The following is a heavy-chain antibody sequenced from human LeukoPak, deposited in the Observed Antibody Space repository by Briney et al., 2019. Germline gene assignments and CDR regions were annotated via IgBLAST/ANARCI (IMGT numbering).Heavy chain of an antibody. CDR3: ARGIPAAIMDYYYYYMDV. CDR2: INHSGIT. V-gene: IGHV4-34*01. Sequence: PSETLSLTCAVYGGSFSGYYWSWIRQPPGKELEWIGEINHSGITNYDPTLKSRVTMSVDTSKNQFSLKLSSVTDADTAVYYCARGIPAAIMDYYYYYMDVWGKGTTVAVSS. CDR1: GGSFSGYY. D-gene: IGHD2-2*01. J-gene: IGHJ6*03.